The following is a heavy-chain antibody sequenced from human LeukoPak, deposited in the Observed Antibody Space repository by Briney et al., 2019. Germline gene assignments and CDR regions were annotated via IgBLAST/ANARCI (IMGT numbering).Heavy chain of an antibody. CDR2: IYYSGST. CDR3: ARVYGSGYDFRGAFDI. J-gene: IGHJ3*02. V-gene: IGHV4-61*10. Sequence: PSETLSLTCTVSGGSISSGSYYWSWIRQPAGKGLEWIGYIYYSGSTNYNPSLKSRVTISVDTSKNQFSLKLSSVTAADTAVYYCARVYGSGYDFRGAFDIWGQGTMVTVSS. CDR1: GGSISSGSYY. D-gene: IGHD5-12*01.